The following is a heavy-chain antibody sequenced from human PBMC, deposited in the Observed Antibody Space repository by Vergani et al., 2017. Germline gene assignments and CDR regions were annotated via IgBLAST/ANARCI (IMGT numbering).Heavy chain of an antibody. J-gene: IGHJ4*02. Sequence: QVQLVQSGAEVKKPGSSVKVSCKASVGTFSSYAISCVRHAPGQGLEWMGGIFSIFGTANYAQQFQGRVTITADESTSTAYMELSSLRSEDTAVYYCARGPPDYCSSTSCYTVGPPDYWGQGTLVTVSS. CDR2: IFSIFGTA. CDR3: ARGPPDYCSSTSCYTVGPPDY. D-gene: IGHD2-2*02. CDR1: VGTFSSYA. V-gene: IGHV1-69*01.